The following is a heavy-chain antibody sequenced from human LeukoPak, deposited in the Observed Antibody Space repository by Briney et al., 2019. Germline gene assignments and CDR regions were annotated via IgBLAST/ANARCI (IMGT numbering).Heavy chain of an antibody. CDR2: INTNTGNP. J-gene: IGHJ6*03. Sequence: ASVKASCKASGYIFTNYGMHWVRQAPGQGLEWMGWINTNTGNPTYAQDFTGRFVFSLETSVTTAYLQISSLEAEDTAVYYCARGRGSSSRLGYSYYYMDVWGKGTTVTVSS. CDR1: GYIFTNYG. D-gene: IGHD1-26*01. CDR3: ARGRGSSSRLGYSYYYMDV. V-gene: IGHV7-4-1*02.